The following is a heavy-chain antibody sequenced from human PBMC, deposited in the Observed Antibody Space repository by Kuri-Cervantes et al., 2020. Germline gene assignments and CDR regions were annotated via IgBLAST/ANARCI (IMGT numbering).Heavy chain of an antibody. CDR2: INTNTGNP. Sequence: ASVKVSCKASGYTFTSYGISWVRQAPGQGLEWMGWINTNTGNPTYAQGFTGRFVFSLDTSVSTAYLQISSLKAEDTAVYYCARSGNSGYDYLLDYWGQGTLVTVSS. V-gene: IGHV7-4-1*02. J-gene: IGHJ4*02. CDR3: ARSGNSGYDYLLDY. CDR1: GYTFTSYG. D-gene: IGHD5-12*01.